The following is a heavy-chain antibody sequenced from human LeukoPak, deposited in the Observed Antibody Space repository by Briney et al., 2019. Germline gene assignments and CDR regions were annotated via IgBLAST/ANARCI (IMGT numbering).Heavy chain of an antibody. J-gene: IGHJ4*02. CDR1: GYAFTGYY. V-gene: IGHV1-2*02. D-gene: IGHD6-13*01. CDR2: INPNSGGT. Sequence: ASVKVSCKASGYAFTGYYMHWVRQAPGQGLEWMGWINPNSGGTNYAQKFQGRVTMTRDTSISTAYMELSRLRSDDTAVYYCARDTRGIHYFDYWGQGTLATVSS. CDR3: ARDTRGIHYFDY.